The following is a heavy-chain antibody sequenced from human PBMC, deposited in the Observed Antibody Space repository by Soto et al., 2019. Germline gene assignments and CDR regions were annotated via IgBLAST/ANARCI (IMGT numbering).Heavy chain of an antibody. CDR3: AKGGGYTYGTNDAFDI. CDR1: GFTFRTYG. D-gene: IGHD5-18*01. CDR2: ISDDGKNK. J-gene: IGHJ3*02. Sequence: QVQLMESGGGVVQPGRSLRLSCAASGFTFRTYGMHWVRQAPGKGLEWVAVISDDGKNKYNIASVEGRFTISRDNSKNTLFLQMNGLRTEDTAVYYRAKGGGYTYGTNDAFDIWGPGTMVTVSS. V-gene: IGHV3-30*18.